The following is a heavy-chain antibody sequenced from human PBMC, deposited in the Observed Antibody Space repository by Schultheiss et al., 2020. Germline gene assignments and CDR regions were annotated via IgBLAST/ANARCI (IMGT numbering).Heavy chain of an antibody. Sequence: WGSLRLSCAASGFTFSSYSMNWVRQAPGKGLEWVSYISSSSSTIYYADSVKGRFTISRDNSKNTLYLQMNSLRAEDTAVYYCARAKDTFGATYCFDYWGQGTLVTVSS. J-gene: IGHJ4*02. D-gene: IGHD3-10*01. CDR1: GFTFSSYS. CDR2: ISSSSSTI. V-gene: IGHV3-48*01. CDR3: ARAKDTFGATYCFDY.